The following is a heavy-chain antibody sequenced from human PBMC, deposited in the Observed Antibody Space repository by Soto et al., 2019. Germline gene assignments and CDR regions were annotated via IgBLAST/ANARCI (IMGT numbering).Heavy chain of an antibody. J-gene: IGHJ6*02. Sequence: GESLRLSCSASGSDFSTYSMNWVRQAPGQGLEWIAYVSLDSDSIQYADSVKGRFTISRDDAENSLYLQMDSLRDEDTATYYCARLYYDYVWGQGTTVTVSS. CDR3: ARLYYDYV. CDR1: GSDFSTYS. CDR2: VSLDSDSI. V-gene: IGHV3-48*02. D-gene: IGHD3-3*01.